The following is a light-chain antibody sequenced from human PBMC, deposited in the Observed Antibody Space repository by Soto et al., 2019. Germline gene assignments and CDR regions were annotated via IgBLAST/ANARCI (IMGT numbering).Light chain of an antibody. CDR2: WAS. CDR1: QSVLYSSNNKNY. CDR3: QQYYSTPDT. Sequence: DIVMTQSPDSLAVSLGGRATINCKSSQSVLYSSNNKNYLAWYQQKPGQPPKLLIYWASTRESGVPDRFSGSGSGTDFTITISSLQAEDVEVYYCQQYYSTPDTFGQGTKLEIK. J-gene: IGKJ2*01. V-gene: IGKV4-1*01.